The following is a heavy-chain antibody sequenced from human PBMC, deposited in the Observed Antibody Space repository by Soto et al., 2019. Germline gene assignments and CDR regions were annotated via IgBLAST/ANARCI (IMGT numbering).Heavy chain of an antibody. J-gene: IGHJ6*02. V-gene: IGHV4-30-4*01. CDR2: IYYSGST. CDR3: ASRPFEDSSSSAYYYYGMDV. Sequence: SETLSLTCTVSGGSISSGDYYWSWIRQPPGKGLEWIGYIYYSGSTYYNPSLKSRVTISVDTSKNQFSLKLSSVTAADTAVYYCASRPFEDSSSSAYYYYGMDVWGQGTTVTVSS. CDR1: GGSISSGDYY. D-gene: IGHD6-6*01.